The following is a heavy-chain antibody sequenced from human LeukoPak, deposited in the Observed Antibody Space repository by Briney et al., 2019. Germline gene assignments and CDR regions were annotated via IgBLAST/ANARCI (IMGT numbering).Heavy chain of an antibody. CDR2: ISTGGDST. D-gene: IGHD3-22*01. CDR1: GFTFSSYG. V-gene: IGHV3-23*01. J-gene: IGHJ6*03. Sequence: GGSLRLSCAASGFTFSSYGMSWVRQAPGKGLEWVSAISTGGDSTYYADSVKGRFTISRGNSKNTLYLQMNSLRAEDTAVYYCAQTVGYSSGYRDFYYYYYYMDVWGKGTTVTVSS. CDR3: AQTVGYSSGYRDFYYYYYYMDV.